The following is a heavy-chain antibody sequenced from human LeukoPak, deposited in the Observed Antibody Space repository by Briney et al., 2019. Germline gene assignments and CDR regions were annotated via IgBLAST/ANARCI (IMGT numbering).Heavy chain of an antibody. V-gene: IGHV3-49*03. D-gene: IGHD3-3*01. J-gene: IGHJ4*02. CDR2: IRNKAYGGTT. CDR3: ARGERLLSY. Sequence: PGGSLRLSCTASGFTFGDYAMSWFRQAPGKGLEWVGFIRNKAYGGTTEYAASVKGRFTISRDNAKNSLYLQMNSLRAEDTAVYYCARGERLLSYWGQGTLVTVSS. CDR1: GFTFGDYA.